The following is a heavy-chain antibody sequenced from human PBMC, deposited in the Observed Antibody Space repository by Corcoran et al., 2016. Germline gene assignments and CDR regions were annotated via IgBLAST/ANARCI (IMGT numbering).Heavy chain of an antibody. Sequence: QVQLQESGPGLVKPSETLSLTCTVSGGSLSSGSYYWGWIRQPPGKGLEWIGTIHYSGSASHNPSLESRVTISVDTSKNQFSLKLLSVTAADTAVYYGARFTYSGNHPDYWGQGTLVTVS. CDR1: GGSLSSGSYY. CDR2: IHYSGSA. CDR3: ARFTYSGNHPDY. V-gene: IGHV4-39*01. J-gene: IGHJ4*02. D-gene: IGHD1-26*01.